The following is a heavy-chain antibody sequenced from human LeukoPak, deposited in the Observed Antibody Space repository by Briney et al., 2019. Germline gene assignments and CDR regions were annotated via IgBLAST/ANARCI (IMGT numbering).Heavy chain of an antibody. CDR1: GFTFSSYG. J-gene: IGHJ4*02. V-gene: IGHV3-30*03. CDR3: ARELPPVVNFYFDS. Sequence: GRSLRLSCAASGFTFSSYGMHWVRQAPGKGLEWVAVISYDGSNKYYADSVKGRFTISRDNSKNTLYLQMNSLRAKDTAVYYCARELPPVVNFYFDSWGQGTLVTVSS. D-gene: IGHD3-22*01. CDR2: ISYDGSNK.